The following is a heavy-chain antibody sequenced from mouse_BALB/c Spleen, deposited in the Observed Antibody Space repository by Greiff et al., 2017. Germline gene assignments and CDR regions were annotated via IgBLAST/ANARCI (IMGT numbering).Heavy chain of an antibody. J-gene: IGHJ2*01. CDR1: GYTFTDYY. D-gene: IGHD1-1*01. Sequence: VKLMESGAELARPGASVKLSCKASGYTFTDYYINWVKQRTGQGLEWIGEIYPGSGNTYYNEKFKGKATLTADKSSSTAYMQLSSLTSEDSAVYFCARGPGAVVVPFDYWGQGTTLTVSS. CDR3: ARGPGAVVVPFDY. V-gene: IGHV1-77*01. CDR2: IYPGSGNT.